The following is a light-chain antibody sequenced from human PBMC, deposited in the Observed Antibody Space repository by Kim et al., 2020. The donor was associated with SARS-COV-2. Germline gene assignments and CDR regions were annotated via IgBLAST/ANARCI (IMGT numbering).Light chain of an antibody. Sequence: SYELTQPPSVSVSPGQTASITCSGDKLGDKYACWYQQKPGQSPVLVIYQDSNRLSGIPERFSGSNSGNTATLTISGTQAMDEADYYCQAWDSSTVVFGVGTQLTVL. V-gene: IGLV3-1*01. CDR1: KLGDKY. CDR2: QDS. CDR3: QAWDSSTVV. J-gene: IGLJ2*01.